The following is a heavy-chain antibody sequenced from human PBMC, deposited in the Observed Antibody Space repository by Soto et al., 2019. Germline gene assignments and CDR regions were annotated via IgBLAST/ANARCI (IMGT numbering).Heavy chain of an antibody. CDR1: GFTFSSYG. Sequence: GGSLRLSCAASGFTFSSYGMHWVRQAPGKGLEWVAVIWYDGSNKYYADSVKGRFTISRDNSKNTLYLQMNSLRAEDTAVYYCARGSYGGNMRRPVIHYYGMDVWGQGTTVTVSS. CDR2: IWYDGSNK. CDR3: ARGSYGGNMRRPVIHYYGMDV. D-gene: IGHD4-17*01. V-gene: IGHV3-33*01. J-gene: IGHJ6*02.